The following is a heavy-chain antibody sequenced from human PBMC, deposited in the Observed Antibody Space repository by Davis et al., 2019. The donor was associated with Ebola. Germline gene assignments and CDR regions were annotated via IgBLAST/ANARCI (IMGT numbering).Heavy chain of an antibody. D-gene: IGHD3-9*01. Sequence: GESLKISCAASGFTFSSYSMNWVRQAPGKGLEWVSSISSSSSYIYYADSVKGRFTISRDNAKNSLYLQMNSLRAEDTAVYYCARDDNYDILTGYYTHWGQGTLVTVS. CDR1: GFTFSSYS. CDR2: ISSSSSYI. J-gene: IGHJ4*02. CDR3: ARDDNYDILTGYYTH. V-gene: IGHV3-21*01.